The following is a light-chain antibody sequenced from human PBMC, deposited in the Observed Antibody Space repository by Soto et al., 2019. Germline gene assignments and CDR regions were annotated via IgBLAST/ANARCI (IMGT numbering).Light chain of an antibody. CDR3: SSYTSSNTLV. CDR2: EVT. Sequence: QSALTQPASVSGSPGQSITISCTGTSSDVIGYNYVSWYQQHPGKAPKLIIYEVTTRPSGVSYRFSGSRSCNTASLTIFGLQAEDEADYYCSSYTSSNTLVFGGGTQLTVL. J-gene: IGLJ2*01. CDR1: SSDVIGYNY. V-gene: IGLV2-14*01.